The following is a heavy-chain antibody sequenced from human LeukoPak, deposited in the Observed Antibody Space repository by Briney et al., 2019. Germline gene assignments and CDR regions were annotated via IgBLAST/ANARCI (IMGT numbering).Heavy chain of an antibody. CDR1: GYTFTSYG. D-gene: IGHD3-3*01. J-gene: IGHJ4*02. CDR2: ISAYNGNT. Sequence: ASVTVSCKASGYTFTSYGICWVRQARGQGLEWMGWISAYNGNTNYAQKLQGRVTMTTDTSTSTAYMELRSLRSDDTAVYYCARVPIFGVVMPPLFWGQGTLVTVSS. V-gene: IGHV1-18*01. CDR3: ARVPIFGVVMPPLF.